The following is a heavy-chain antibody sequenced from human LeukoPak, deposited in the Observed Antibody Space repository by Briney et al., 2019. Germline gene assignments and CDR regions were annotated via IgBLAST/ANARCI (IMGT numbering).Heavy chain of an antibody. J-gene: IGHJ3*02. V-gene: IGHV3-53*01. CDR3: ALDYGDYPGAFDI. CDR2: IYSGGST. Sequence: GGSLRLSCAASGFTVSSNYMSWVRQAPGKGLEWVSVIYSGGSTYYADSVKGRFTISRDNSKNTLYLQMNSLRAEDTAVYYCALDYGDYPGAFDIWGQGTMVTVS. D-gene: IGHD4-17*01. CDR1: GFTVSSNY.